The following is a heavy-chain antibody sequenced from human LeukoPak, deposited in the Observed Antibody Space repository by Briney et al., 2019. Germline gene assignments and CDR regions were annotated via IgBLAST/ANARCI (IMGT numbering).Heavy chain of an antibody. Sequence: ESLKISCKASGYTFATSWIGWVRQMPGKGLEWMGIIYPADSDPRYSPSLQGQVTISADKSISTAYLQWNSLKASDTAMYYCARLLSGRYYYNYFDPWGQGTLVTVSS. CDR2: IYPADSDP. V-gene: IGHV5-51*01. J-gene: IGHJ5*02. D-gene: IGHD1-26*01. CDR3: ARLLSGRYYYNYFDP. CDR1: GYTFATSW.